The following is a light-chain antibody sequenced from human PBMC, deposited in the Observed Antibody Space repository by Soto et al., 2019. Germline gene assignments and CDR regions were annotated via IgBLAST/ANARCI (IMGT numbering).Light chain of an antibody. Sequence: QSALTQPASVSASPGQSITISCTGTSSDVGGSNFVSWYQQHPGKPPKLIIYDVATRPSGVSNRFSGSKSGSTASLTVSGLQAEDEADYYCSSYAGSSNVFGTGTKLTVL. CDR2: DVA. CDR3: SSYAGSSNV. CDR1: SSDVGGSNF. J-gene: IGLJ1*01. V-gene: IGLV2-14*03.